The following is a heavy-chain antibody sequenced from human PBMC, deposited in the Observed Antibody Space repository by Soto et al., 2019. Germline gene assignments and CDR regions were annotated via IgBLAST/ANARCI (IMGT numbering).Heavy chain of an antibody. D-gene: IGHD3-16*01. J-gene: IGHJ5*02. CDR2: INHSGST. CDR1: GGSFSGYY. Sequence: QVQLQQWGAGLLKPSETLSLTCAVYGGSFSGYYWSWIRQPPGKGLEWIGEINHSGSTNYNPSLRSRSTIPETTPRTRFPLRLALGPAPDPAGYYWGRGGFTWTPPWGREPWSPSPQ. CDR3: GRGGFTWTPP. V-gene: IGHV4-34*01.